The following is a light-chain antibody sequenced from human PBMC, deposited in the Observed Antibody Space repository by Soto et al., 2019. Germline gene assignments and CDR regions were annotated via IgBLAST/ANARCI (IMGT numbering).Light chain of an antibody. CDR1: SSDVGGYNY. J-gene: IGLJ1*01. Sequence: QSALTQPASVSGSPGQSIAISCTGTSSDVGGYNYVSWYQQHPGKTPNLMIYDVSKRPSGVPDRFSGSKSGNTASLTVSGLQAEDEADYYCSSYAGSNNYVFGTGTKLTVL. CDR3: SSYAGSNNYV. V-gene: IGLV2-8*01. CDR2: DVS.